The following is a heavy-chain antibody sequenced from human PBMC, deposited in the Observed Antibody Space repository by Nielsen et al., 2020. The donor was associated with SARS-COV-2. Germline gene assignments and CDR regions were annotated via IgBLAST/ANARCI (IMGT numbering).Heavy chain of an antibody. V-gene: IGHV3-23*03. J-gene: IGHJ4*02. CDR1: GFTFSSYA. Sequence: GESLKISCAASGFTFSSYAFTWVRQAPGKGLEWVSLINSGGSSTYYADSVKGRFTISRDDSKNTLFLQMNSLRAEDTAVYFCAKPPGPRYSVTSDCGQGTLVPVSP. CDR3: AKPPGPRYSVTSD. CDR2: INSGGSST. D-gene: IGHD4-17*01.